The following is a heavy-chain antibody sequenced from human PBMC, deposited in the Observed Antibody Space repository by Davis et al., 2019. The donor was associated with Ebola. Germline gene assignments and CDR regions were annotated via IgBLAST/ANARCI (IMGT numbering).Heavy chain of an antibody. CDR3: ARGISVSSRFDP. V-gene: IGHV4-34*01. Sequence: GSLRLSCAVYGGSFSGYYWSWIRQPPGKGLEWIGEINHSGSTNYNPSLKSRVTIPVDTSKNQFSLKLSSVTAADTAVYYCARGISVSSRFDPWGQGTLVTVSS. J-gene: IGHJ5*02. CDR1: GGSFSGYY. CDR2: INHSGST.